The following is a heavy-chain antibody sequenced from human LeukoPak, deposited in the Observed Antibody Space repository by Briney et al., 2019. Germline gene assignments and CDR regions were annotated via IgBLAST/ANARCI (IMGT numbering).Heavy chain of an antibody. J-gene: IGHJ4*02. CDR2: IYTSGST. D-gene: IGHD4-17*01. Sequence: SETLSLTCTVSGGSISSYYWSWIRQPAGKGLEWIGRIYTSGSTNYNPSLKSRVTISIDTSKNQFSLNLSSVTAADTAVYYCARGRPTVIFDYWGQGALVTVSS. CDR3: ARGRPTVIFDY. CDR1: GGSISSYY. V-gene: IGHV4-4*07.